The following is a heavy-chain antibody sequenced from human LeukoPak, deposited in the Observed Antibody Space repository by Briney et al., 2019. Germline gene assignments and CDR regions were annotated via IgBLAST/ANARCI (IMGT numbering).Heavy chain of an antibody. J-gene: IGHJ6*02. D-gene: IGHD5-18*01. CDR3: ARERGGGQRGYSYGYYYYYGMDV. Sequence: SETLSLTCTVSGGSISSGSYYWSWIRQPAGKGLEWIGRIYTSGSTYYNPSLKSRVTRSVDTSKNQFSLKLSSVNAADTAVYFCARERGGGQRGYSYGYYYYYGMDVWGQGTTVTVSS. V-gene: IGHV4-61*02. CDR1: GGSISSGSYY. CDR2: IYTSGST.